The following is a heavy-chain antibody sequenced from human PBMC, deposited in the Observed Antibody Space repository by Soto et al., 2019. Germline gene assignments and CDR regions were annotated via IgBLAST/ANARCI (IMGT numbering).Heavy chain of an antibody. D-gene: IGHD3-10*01. CDR3: ARDEHRGETYFDY. V-gene: IGHV1-3*01. CDR2: INAGNGNT. Sequence: ASVKVSCKASGYTFTSYAMHWVRQAPGQRLEWMGWINAGNGNTKYSQKFQGRVTITRDTSASTAYMELSSLRSEDTAVDYCARDEHRGETYFDYWGQGTLVTVSS. CDR1: GYTFTSYA. J-gene: IGHJ4*02.